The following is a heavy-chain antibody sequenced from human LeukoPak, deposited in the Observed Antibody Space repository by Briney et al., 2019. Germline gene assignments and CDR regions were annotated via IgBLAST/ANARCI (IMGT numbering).Heavy chain of an antibody. CDR3: AKGLRGVIAYYFDY. D-gene: IGHD3-10*01. CDR1: GFTFSSYV. V-gene: IGHV3-30*18. Sequence: PGRSLRLSCAASGFTFSSYVMHWVRQAPSKGLERVAVISSDGSDKYYADSGKGRFTISRDNSKNQLYLQMNSLRAEDTAVYYCAKGLRGVIAYYFDYWGQGALVTVSS. CDR2: ISSDGSDK. J-gene: IGHJ4*02.